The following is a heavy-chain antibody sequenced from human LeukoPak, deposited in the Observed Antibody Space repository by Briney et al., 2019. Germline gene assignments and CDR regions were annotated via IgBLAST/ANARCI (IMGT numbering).Heavy chain of an antibody. J-gene: IGHJ4*02. CDR1: GFTFSKYW. CDR2: INPEETTI. D-gene: IGHD1-26*01. V-gene: IGHV3-74*01. Sequence: GESLRLSCAVSGFTFSKYWMHWVRQAPGKGLVWVSSINPEETTINYADSVKGRFTISRDNAKSTLYLQMDSLRPEDSALYYCGRGGAGLADYWGPGTLVTVSS. CDR3: GRGGAGLADY.